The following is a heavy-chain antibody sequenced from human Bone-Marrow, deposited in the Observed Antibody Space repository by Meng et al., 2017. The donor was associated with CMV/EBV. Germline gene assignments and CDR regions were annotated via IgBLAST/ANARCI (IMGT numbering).Heavy chain of an antibody. CDR2: ISSSGSTI. CDR1: GFTFSDYY. V-gene: IGHV3-11*04. Sequence: GESLKISCAASGFTFSDYYMSWIRQAPGKGLEWVSYISSSGSTIYYADSVKGRFTISRDNAKNSLYLQMNSLRAEDTAVYYCAKEYSSSWYYADGMDVWGQGTTVTVSS. D-gene: IGHD6-13*01. CDR3: AKEYSSSWYYADGMDV. J-gene: IGHJ6*02.